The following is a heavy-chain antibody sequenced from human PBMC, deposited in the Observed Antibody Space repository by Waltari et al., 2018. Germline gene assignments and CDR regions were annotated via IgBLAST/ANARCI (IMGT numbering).Heavy chain of an antibody. J-gene: IGHJ5*02. CDR3: ARAFSSNPGNWFDP. CDR1: GGPISSYY. CDR2: IYYSGST. V-gene: IGHV4-59*01. D-gene: IGHD4-4*01. Sequence: QVQLQESGPGLVKPSETLSLTCTVSGGPISSYYWSWIRQPPGKGLEWIGYIYYSGSTNYNPSLKSRVTISVDTSKNQFSLKLSSVTAADTAVYYCARAFSSNPGNWFDPWGQGTLVTVSS.